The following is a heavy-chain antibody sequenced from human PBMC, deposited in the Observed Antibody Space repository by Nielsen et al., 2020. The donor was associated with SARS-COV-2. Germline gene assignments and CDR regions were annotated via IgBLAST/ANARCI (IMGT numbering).Heavy chain of an antibody. CDR3: ARVGSYGDPEYLDY. J-gene: IGHJ4*02. V-gene: IGHV3-7*01. CDR1: GFNFRGYW. Sequence: GESLKISCVVSGFNFRGYWMTWVRQAPGKGLEWVGNIKLDGSEKYYVDSVKGRFTIPRDNARNTLYLQMNSLRVEDTAVYYCARVGSYGDPEYLDYWGQGALVTVSS. D-gene: IGHD4/OR15-4a*01. CDR2: IKLDGSEK.